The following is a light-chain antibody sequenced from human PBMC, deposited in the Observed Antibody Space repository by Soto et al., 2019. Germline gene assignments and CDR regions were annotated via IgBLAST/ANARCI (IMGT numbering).Light chain of an antibody. Sequence: DIQMTQSPSNLSASAGDRVTITCRASQNINNWLAWYQQKPGKAPKLLIYDASSLESGVPSRFSGSGYGTDFTLTISSLQPDDVATYYCQQYSTYSFTFGPGTTVDIK. CDR3: QQYSTYSFT. CDR2: DAS. V-gene: IGKV1-5*01. CDR1: QNINNW. J-gene: IGKJ3*01.